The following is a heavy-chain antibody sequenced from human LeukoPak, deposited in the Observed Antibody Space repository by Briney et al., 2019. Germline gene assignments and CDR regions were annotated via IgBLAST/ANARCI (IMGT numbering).Heavy chain of an antibody. CDR1: GGAFSGFY. CDR3: ARDKKSTSCYDY. J-gene: IGHJ4*02. CDR2: IYHDGNT. V-gene: IGHV4-34*01. Sequence: SETLSLACVVYGGAFSGFYWSWIRQPPGKGLEWIGEIYHDGNTNYNASLWSRVTISVDTSQNQFSLRLSSVTAADTAVYYCARDKKSTSCYDYWGQGTLVTVSS. D-gene: IGHD2-2*01.